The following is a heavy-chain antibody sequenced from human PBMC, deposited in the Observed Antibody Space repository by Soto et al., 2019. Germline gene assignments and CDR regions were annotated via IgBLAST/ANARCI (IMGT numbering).Heavy chain of an antibody. CDR1: GFTFSSYA. D-gene: IGHD6-13*01. Sequence: QVQLVESGGGVVQPGRSLRLSCAASGFTFSSYAMHWVRQAPGKGLEWVAVISYDGSNKYYADSVKGRFTISRDNSKNTLYLQMNSLRAEDTAVYYCAREFNIAEGSYWGQGTLVTVSS. CDR3: AREFNIAEGSY. CDR2: ISYDGSNK. V-gene: IGHV3-30-3*01. J-gene: IGHJ4*02.